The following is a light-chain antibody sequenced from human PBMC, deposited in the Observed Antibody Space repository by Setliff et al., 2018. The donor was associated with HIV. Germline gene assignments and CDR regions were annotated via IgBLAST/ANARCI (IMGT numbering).Light chain of an antibody. CDR2: DVT. V-gene: IGLV2-14*01. J-gene: IGLJ1*01. Sequence: QSALTQPASVSGSPGQSITISCTGTSSDVGLYNFVSWYQQHPGKVPKLIIYDVTNRPSGISHRFSGAKSGNTASLTISGLQADDEADYYCSSFRTSRKSVVGTGTKVTVL. CDR1: SSDVGLYNF. CDR3: SSFRTSRKSV.